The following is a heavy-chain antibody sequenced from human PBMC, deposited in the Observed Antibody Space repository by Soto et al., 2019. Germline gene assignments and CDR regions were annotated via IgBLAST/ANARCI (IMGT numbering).Heavy chain of an antibody. V-gene: IGHV4-4*07. CDR3: ARDIGSYAYGEGY. CDR2: VYSSGTT. J-gene: IGHJ4*02. D-gene: IGHD3-10*01. Sequence: SETLSLTCSVSGGSINRYWWSWIRQPAGKGLEWIGRVYSSGTTDYNPSLNSLATLSVETSKNQFSLKLSSVTAADTAVYYCARDIGSYAYGEGYWGQGIQVTVSS. CDR1: GGSINRYW.